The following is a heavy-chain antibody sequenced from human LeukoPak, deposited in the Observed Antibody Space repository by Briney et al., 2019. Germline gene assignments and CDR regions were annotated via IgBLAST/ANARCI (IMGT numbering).Heavy chain of an antibody. V-gene: IGHV4-59*01. CDR1: GGSISSYY. J-gene: IGHJ5*02. CDR2: IYYSGST. D-gene: IGHD3-9*01. Sequence: SETLSLTCTVSGGSISSYYWSWIRQPPGKGLEWIGYIYYSGSTNYNPSLKSRVTISVDTSKNQFSLKLSSVTAADTAVYYCAISPVYYDILTGYSNWFDPWGQGTLVTVSS. CDR3: AISPVYYDILTGYSNWFDP.